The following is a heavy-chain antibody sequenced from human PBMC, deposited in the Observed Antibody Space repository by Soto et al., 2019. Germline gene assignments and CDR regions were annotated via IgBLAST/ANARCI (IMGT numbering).Heavy chain of an antibody. Sequence: QVQLQESGPGLVKPSGTLSLTCAVSGGSISSSNWWSWVRQPPGKGLEWIGEIYNSGRTNYNPSLKSQVTISVDKSKNQISQKLSSVTAADTAVYYCARTAAAGTYLDYWGQGTLVTVSS. J-gene: IGHJ4*02. V-gene: IGHV4-4*02. D-gene: IGHD6-13*01. CDR3: ARTAAAGTYLDY. CDR1: GGSISSSNW. CDR2: IYNSGRT.